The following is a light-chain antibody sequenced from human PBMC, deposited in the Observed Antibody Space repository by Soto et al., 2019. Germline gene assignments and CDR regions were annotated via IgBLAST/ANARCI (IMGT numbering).Light chain of an antibody. CDR3: MQALQTPLT. CDR1: QSLLDSNGYNY. CDR2: LGS. Sequence: DIVMTQSPLSLPVTPGEPASISCSSSQSLLDSNGYNYLDWYLQKPGQSPQLLIYLGSNRASGVPDRFSGSGSGTDFTLNISRVEVEDVGIYYCMQALQTPLTFGGGTRVEIK. V-gene: IGKV2-28*01. J-gene: IGKJ4*01.